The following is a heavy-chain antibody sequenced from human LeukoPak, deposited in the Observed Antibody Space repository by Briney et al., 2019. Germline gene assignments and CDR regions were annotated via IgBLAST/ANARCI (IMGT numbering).Heavy chain of an antibody. J-gene: IGHJ4*02. V-gene: IGHV1-24*01. Sequence: ASVEVSCKVSGYTLTELSMHWVRQAPGKGLEWMGGFDPEDGETIYAQKFQGRVTMTEDTSTDTAYMELSSLRSEDTAVYYCATGHYYDSSGYYYLDYWGQGTLVTVSS. CDR2: FDPEDGET. CDR3: ATGHYYDSSGYYYLDY. CDR1: GYTLTELS. D-gene: IGHD3-22*01.